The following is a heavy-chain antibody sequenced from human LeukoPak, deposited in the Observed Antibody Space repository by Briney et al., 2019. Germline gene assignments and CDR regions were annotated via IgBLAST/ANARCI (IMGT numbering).Heavy chain of an antibody. D-gene: IGHD5-18*01. Sequence: GALRLSCTASGFSISINFMGWVRQGPGKGLEWVSVIYSAGSTYYADSVEGRFSISRDNSNNMLYLQMNSLRGEDTGVYYCAGRTAAQDYYMDVWGKGTTVTISS. CDR1: GFSISINF. J-gene: IGHJ6*03. CDR2: IYSAGST. CDR3: AGRTAAQDYYMDV. V-gene: IGHV3-53*01.